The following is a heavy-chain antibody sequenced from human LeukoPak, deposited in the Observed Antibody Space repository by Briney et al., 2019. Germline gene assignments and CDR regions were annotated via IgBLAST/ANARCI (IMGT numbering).Heavy chain of an antibody. CDR2: ISSSSSYT. Sequence: GGSLRLSCAASGFTFSDSYMSWIRQAPGKGLEWVSYISSSSSYTNYADSVEGRFTISRDNAKNSLYLQMNSLRAEDTALYYCARDSGPNTGSSDYWGQGTLVTVSS. CDR3: ARDSGPNTGSSDY. D-gene: IGHD2-15*01. J-gene: IGHJ4*02. V-gene: IGHV3-11*06. CDR1: GFTFSDSY.